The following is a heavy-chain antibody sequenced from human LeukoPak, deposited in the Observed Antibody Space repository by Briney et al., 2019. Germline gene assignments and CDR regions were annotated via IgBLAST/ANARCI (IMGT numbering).Heavy chain of an antibody. CDR1: GFTFSSYE. CDR2: ISSSGSTI. V-gene: IGHV3-48*03. J-gene: IGHJ4*02. D-gene: IGHD3-10*01. Sequence: GGSLRLSCAASGFTFSSYEMNWVRQAPGKGLEWVSYISSSGSTIYYADSVKGRFTISRDNAKNSLYLQMNSLRAEDTAVYHCAILPMVRGVILDYWGQGTLVTVSS. CDR3: AILPMVRGVILDY.